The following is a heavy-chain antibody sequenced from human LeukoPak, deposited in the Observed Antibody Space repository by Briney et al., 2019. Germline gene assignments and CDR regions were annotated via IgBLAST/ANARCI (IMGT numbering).Heavy chain of an antibody. Sequence: PGGSLRLSCAASAFTFSSYGMHWVRQAPGKGLEWVAVISYDGNNKYYADSVKGRFPIARDNAKNSLYLQMNSLRVEDTGVYYCARAIGGYNVMDVWGRGTTVTVSS. D-gene: IGHD2-15*01. V-gene: IGHV3-30*03. CDR3: ARAIGGYNVMDV. J-gene: IGHJ6*02. CDR1: AFTFSSYG. CDR2: ISYDGNNK.